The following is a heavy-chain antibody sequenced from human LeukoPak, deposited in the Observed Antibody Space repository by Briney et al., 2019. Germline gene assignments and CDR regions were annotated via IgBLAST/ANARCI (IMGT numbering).Heavy chain of an antibody. D-gene: IGHD6-13*01. CDR3: ARRAAAVQED. Sequence: PSETLSLTCAVYGGSFSGYYWSWIRQPPGKGLEWIGEINHSGSTNYNPSLKSRVTISVDMSRNQYSLKLSSVTAADTAVFYCARRAAAVQEDWGQGTLVTVSS. CDR1: GGSFSGYY. V-gene: IGHV4-34*01. J-gene: IGHJ4*02. CDR2: INHSGST.